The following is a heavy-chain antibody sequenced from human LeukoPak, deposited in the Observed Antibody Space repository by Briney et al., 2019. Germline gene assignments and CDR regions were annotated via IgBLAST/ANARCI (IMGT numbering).Heavy chain of an antibody. CDR2: IYYSGNT. CDR3: ARHENIVVVASATAFDY. J-gene: IGHJ4*02. CDR1: GGSISSSSHF. Sequence: SETLTLTCSVSGGSISSSSHFWGWIRQPPGKGLEWIGSIYYSGNTYYNPSRESRVTMSVDTSKNYFSLRVTSVTAADTAMYYCARHENIVVVASATAFDYWGQGTLVTVSS. D-gene: IGHD2-15*01. V-gene: IGHV4-39*01.